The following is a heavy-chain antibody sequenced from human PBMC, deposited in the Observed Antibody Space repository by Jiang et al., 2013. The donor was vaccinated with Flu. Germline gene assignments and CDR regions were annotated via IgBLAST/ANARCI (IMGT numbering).Heavy chain of an antibody. CDR3: AKSPTYYYSYMDV. V-gene: IGHV1-69*01. Sequence: SCKASGVIFNSYAISWVRLAPGQGLEWMGGSHRALGTTNYAQNFQGRVTITADESTRTAYMELSSLRSEDTAVYYCAKSPTYYYSYMDVWGKGTTVTSP. CDR2: SHRALGTT. CDR1: GVIFNSYA. J-gene: IGHJ6*03.